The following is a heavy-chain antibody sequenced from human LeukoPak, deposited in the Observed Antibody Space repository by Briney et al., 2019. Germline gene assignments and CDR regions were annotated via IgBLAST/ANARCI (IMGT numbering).Heavy chain of an antibody. Sequence: PSETLSLTCTVSGDSISSSNYYWSWIRQPPGKGLEWIGYIYYSGSTNYNPSLKSRVTISVDTSKNQFSLKLNSVTAADTAVYYCARTTEDCSSTSCYQYWFDPWGQGTLVTVSS. CDR1: GDSISSSNYY. J-gene: IGHJ5*02. D-gene: IGHD2-2*01. CDR3: ARTTEDCSSTSCYQYWFDP. V-gene: IGHV4-61*01. CDR2: IYYSGST.